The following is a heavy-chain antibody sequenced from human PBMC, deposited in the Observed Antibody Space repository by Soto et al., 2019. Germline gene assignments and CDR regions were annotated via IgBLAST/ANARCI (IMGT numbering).Heavy chain of an antibody. D-gene: IGHD5-12*01. CDR1: GFTFSSYV. CDR2: ISGSGGST. J-gene: IGHJ6*03. V-gene: IGHV3-23*01. CDR3: AKTPDSGLEEDHYYYYYMDV. Sequence: GGSLRLSCAASGFTFSSYVMSWVRQAPGKGLEWVSAISGSGGSTYYADSVKGRFTISRDTSKNTLYLQMNSLRAEDTAVYYCAKTPDSGLEEDHYYYYYMDVWGKGTTVTVSS.